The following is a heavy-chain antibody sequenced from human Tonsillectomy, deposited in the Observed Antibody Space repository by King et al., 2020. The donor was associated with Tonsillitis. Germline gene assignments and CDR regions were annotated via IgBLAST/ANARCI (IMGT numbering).Heavy chain of an antibody. CDR1: GFTFSNYA. Sequence: VQLLESGGGLVQPGGSLRLSCAASGFTFSNYAMNWVRQAPGKGLEWVSMINTSGGRAYYADSVKGRFTASRDNSKNTLYLQMNSLRAEDTAVYYCAKDPISQYTSGPYYFDYWGQGTLVTVSS. CDR2: INTSGGRA. J-gene: IGHJ4*02. D-gene: IGHD6-19*01. CDR3: AKDPISQYTSGPYYFDY. V-gene: IGHV3-23*01.